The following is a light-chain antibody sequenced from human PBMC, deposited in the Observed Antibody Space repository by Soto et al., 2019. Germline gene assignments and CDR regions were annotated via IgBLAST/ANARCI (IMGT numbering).Light chain of an antibody. CDR1: SSNIGSNA. Sequence: QSVLTQPPSASGTPGQRVTISCSGSSSNIGSNAVNWYQQLPGTAPKLLIYSSDQRPSGVPDRFSGSKSGTSASLAISGLQSEDEAEYYCAAWDDSLIGVVFGGGTKLTVL. CDR3: AAWDDSLIGVV. CDR2: SSD. J-gene: IGLJ2*01. V-gene: IGLV1-44*01.